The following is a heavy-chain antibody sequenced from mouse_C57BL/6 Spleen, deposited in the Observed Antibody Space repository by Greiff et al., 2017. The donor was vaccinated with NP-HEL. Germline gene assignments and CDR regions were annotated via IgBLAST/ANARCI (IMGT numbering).Heavy chain of an antibody. D-gene: IGHD2-10*02. CDR2: IDPENGDT. J-gene: IGHJ3*01. V-gene: IGHV14-4*01. CDR3: TKPYETTTGAWFAY. CDR1: GFNIKDDY. Sequence: EVQLQQSGAELVRPGASVKLSCTASGFNIKDDYMHWVKQRPEQGLEWIGWIDPENGDTEYASKFQGKATITADTSSNTAYLQLSSLTSEDTAVYYCTKPYETTTGAWFAYWGQGTLVTVSA.